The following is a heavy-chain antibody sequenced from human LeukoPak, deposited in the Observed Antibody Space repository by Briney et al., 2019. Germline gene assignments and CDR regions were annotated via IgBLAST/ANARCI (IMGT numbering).Heavy chain of an antibody. Sequence: PGGSLRLSCLACGFTFSNYAMNWVRQASGKGLEWVGHIRGKTNSYATAYAESVRGRFTISRDDSKNTAHLQMNSLKTEDTAVYYCTGGSGWYSPDYWGQGTLVTVSS. CDR3: TGGSGWYSPDY. V-gene: IGHV3-73*01. CDR2: IRGKTNSYAT. CDR1: GFTFSNYA. J-gene: IGHJ4*02. D-gene: IGHD6-19*01.